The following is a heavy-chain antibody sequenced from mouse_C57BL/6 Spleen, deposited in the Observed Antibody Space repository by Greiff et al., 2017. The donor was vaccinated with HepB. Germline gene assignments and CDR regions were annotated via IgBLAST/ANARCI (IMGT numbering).Heavy chain of an antibody. CDR1: GYSFTDYN. CDR3: ARWSDYDYPYYAMDY. V-gene: IGHV1-39*01. J-gene: IGHJ4*01. D-gene: IGHD2-4*01. CDR2: INPNYGTT. Sequence: VQLQQSGPELVKPGASVKISCKASGYSFTDYNMNWVKQSNGKSLEWIGVINPNYGTTSYNQKLQGKATLTVDQSSSTAYMQLNSLTSEDSAVYYCARWSDYDYPYYAMDYWGQGTSVTVSS.